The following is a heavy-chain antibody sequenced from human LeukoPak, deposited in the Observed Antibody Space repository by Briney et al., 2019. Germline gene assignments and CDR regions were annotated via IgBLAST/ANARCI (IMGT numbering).Heavy chain of an antibody. D-gene: IGHD6-13*01. J-gene: IGHJ3*02. CDR3: ARAGTGYSSSWFRAFDI. CDR2: IYTSGRT. V-gene: IGHV4-4*07. CDR1: GGSISSYY. Sequence: SETLSLTCTVSGGSISSYYWSWIRQPAGKGLEWIGRIYTSGRTNYNPSLKSRVTMSVDTSKNQFSLKLSSATAADTAVYYCARAGTGYSSSWFRAFDIWGQGTMVTVSS.